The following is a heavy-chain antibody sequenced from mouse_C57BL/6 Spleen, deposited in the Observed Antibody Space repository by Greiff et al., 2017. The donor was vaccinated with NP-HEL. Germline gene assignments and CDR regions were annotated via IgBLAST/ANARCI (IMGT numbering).Heavy chain of an antibody. CDR2: IYPGDGDT. CDR3: ARERGTAQAADYYAMDY. J-gene: IGHJ4*01. Sequence: VQLQQSGPELVKPGASVKISCKASGYAFSSSWMNWVKQRPGKGLEWIGRIYPGDGDTNYNGKFKGKATLTADKSSSTAYMQLSSLTSEDSAVYFCARERGTAQAADYYAMDYWGQGTSVTVSS. D-gene: IGHD3-2*02. CDR1: GYAFSSSW. V-gene: IGHV1-82*01.